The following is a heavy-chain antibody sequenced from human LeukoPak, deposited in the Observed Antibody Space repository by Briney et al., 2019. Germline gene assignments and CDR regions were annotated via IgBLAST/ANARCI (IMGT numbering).Heavy chain of an antibody. Sequence: GGCLRLSCAASGFTVSSNYMSSVRQAPGKGLEWVSVIYSGGSTYYADSVKGRFTISRHNSKNTLYLQMNSLRAEDTAVYYCARKPYYYYGVDVWGQGTTVTVSS. CDR1: GFTVSSNY. J-gene: IGHJ6*02. V-gene: IGHV3-53*04. CDR2: IYSGGST. CDR3: ARKPYYYYGVDV.